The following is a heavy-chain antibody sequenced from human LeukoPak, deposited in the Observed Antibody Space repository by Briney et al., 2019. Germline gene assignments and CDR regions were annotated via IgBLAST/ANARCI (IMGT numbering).Heavy chain of an antibody. CDR2: IYYSGST. D-gene: IGHD1-14*01. CDR3: ARGEGTTPCDY. J-gene: IGHJ4*02. V-gene: IGHV4-59*01. Sequence: ASETLSLTCTVSGGSISSYYWSWIRQPPGKRLEWIGYIYYSGSTNYNPSLKSRVTISVDTSKNQFSLKLSSVTVADTAEYYCARGEGTTPCDYWGQGTLVTVSS. CDR1: GGSISSYY.